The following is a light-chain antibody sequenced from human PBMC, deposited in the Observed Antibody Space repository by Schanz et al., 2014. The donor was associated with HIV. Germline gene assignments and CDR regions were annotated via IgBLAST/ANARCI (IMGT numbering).Light chain of an antibody. J-gene: IGKJ4*01. CDR2: GAS. Sequence: EIVLTQSPGTLSLSPGERATLSCRASQSVSSSYLAWYQQKPGQAPTLLIYGASSSATGIPDRFSGSGSGTELTLTISRLEPEDCAVYYCHQYGSSRGTFGGGTKVELK. V-gene: IGKV3-20*01. CDR3: HQYGSSRGT. CDR1: QSVSSSY.